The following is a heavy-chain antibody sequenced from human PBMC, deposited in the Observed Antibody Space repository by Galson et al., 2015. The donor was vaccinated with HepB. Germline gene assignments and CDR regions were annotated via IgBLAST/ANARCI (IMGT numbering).Heavy chain of an antibody. CDR3: ARDSDYYGSGACDY. D-gene: IGHD3-10*01. CDR2: INPSGGST. J-gene: IGHJ4*02. CDR1: GYTFTSYS. Sequence: SVTVSCKASGYTFTSYSIHWVRQAPGQGLEWMGIINPSGGSTSYAQKFQGRVTMTRATSTTTVYMELSSLRSDDTAVYYCARDSDYYGSGACDYWGQGTLVTVSS. V-gene: IGHV1-46*03.